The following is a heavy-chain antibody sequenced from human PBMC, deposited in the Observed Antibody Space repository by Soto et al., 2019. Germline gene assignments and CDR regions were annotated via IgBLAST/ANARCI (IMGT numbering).Heavy chain of an antibody. CDR2: IYHSGST. Sequence: QVQLQESGPGLVKPSGTLSLTCAVSGDSISSSKWWSWVRQPPGKGLEWIGEIYHSGSTNYNPSLKSRVIISVDNAKNQFSLKLSSVTDADTAVCYGARGESQPQRDYWGQGTLVTVSS. D-gene: IGHD6-25*01. CDR1: GDSISSSKW. CDR3: ARGESQPQRDY. V-gene: IGHV4-4*02. J-gene: IGHJ4*02.